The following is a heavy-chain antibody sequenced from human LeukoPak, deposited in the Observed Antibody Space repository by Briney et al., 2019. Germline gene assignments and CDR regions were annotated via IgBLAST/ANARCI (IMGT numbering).Heavy chain of an antibody. CDR1: GFTFGDHA. D-gene: IGHD5-18*01. CDR2: IISKAYRGTT. J-gene: IGHJ6*02. V-gene: IGHV3-49*04. CDR3: ARGPIHLWLHNGMDV. Sequence: GGSLRLSCTTSGFTFGDHAMSWVRQAPGKGLEWVGFIISKAYRGTTEYAASVEDRFTISRDDSKSIAYLQMDRLTSEDTAVYYCARGPIHLWLHNGMDVWGQGSTVTVSS.